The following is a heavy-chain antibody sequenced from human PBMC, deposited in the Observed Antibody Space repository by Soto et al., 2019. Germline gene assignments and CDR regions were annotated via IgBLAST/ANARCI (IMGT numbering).Heavy chain of an antibody. J-gene: IGHJ4*01. D-gene: IGHD3-22*01. CDR2: IKSKTDGGTT. CDR1: GFTFSNAW. V-gene: IGHV3-15*07. Sequence: GGSLRLSCATSGFTFSNAWINWVRQAPGKGLEWVGRIKSKTDGGTTDFAEPVKGRFAISRDDSNNMVYLQMSSLKIEDTAVYYCTTDSYSTIIIVRFDYWGHGTLVTVSS. CDR3: TTDSYSTIIIVRFDY.